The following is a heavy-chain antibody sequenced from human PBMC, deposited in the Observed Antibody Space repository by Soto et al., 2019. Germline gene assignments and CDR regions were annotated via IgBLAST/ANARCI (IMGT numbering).Heavy chain of an antibody. CDR1: GGSISSGDYY. CDR3: ASGPTAGYYYYGMDV. J-gene: IGHJ6*02. V-gene: IGHV4-30-4*01. CDR2: IYYSGST. Sequence: QVQLQESGPGLVKPSQTLSLTCTVSGGSISSGDYYWSWIRQPPGKGLEWIGYIYYSGSTYYNPSLKSRVTISVDTSKNHFSLKLSSVTAADTAVYYCASGPTAGYYYYGMDVWGQGTTVTVSS. D-gene: IGHD4-4*01.